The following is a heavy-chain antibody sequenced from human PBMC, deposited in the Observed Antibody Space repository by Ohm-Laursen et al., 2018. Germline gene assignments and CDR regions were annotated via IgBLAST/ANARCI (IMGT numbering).Heavy chain of an antibody. CDR2: IKDDGSEK. Sequence: SLRLSCSASGFTFMDYWMTWVRQGRGGGLLWVASIKDDGSEKYYADSVKGRFTISRDNAKKALFLQMSSLSAEDTAVYYCVSAPGYSSGWFLNWGQGTQVTVSS. CDR3: VSAPGYSSGWFLN. J-gene: IGHJ4*02. D-gene: IGHD6-19*01. V-gene: IGHV3-7*01. CDR1: GFTFMDYW.